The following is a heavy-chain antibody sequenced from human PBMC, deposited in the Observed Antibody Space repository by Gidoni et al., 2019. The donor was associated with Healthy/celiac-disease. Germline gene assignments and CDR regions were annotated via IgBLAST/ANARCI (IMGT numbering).Heavy chain of an antibody. V-gene: IGHV4-61*02. J-gene: IGHJ5*02. D-gene: IGHD6-6*01. CDR2: IYTSGST. Sequence: QVQLQESGPGLVQPSQTLSLTCPVSGGSISSGSYYWSWIRQPAGKGLEWIGRIYTSGSTNYNPSLKSRVTISVDTSKNQFSLKLSSVTAADTAVYYCARELGSIGFDPWGQGTLVTVSS. CDR3: ARELGSIGFDP. CDR1: GGSISSGSYY.